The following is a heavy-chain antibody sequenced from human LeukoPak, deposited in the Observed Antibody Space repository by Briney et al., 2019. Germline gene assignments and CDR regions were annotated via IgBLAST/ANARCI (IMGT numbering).Heavy chain of an antibody. CDR2: IYYSGST. CDR3: ARTKYYYGSGSYQDY. D-gene: IGHD3-10*01. CDR1: GGSISSGGYY. V-gene: IGHV4-61*08. J-gene: IGHJ4*02. Sequence: SETLSLTCTVSGGSISSGGYYWSWIRQPPGKGLEWIGYIYYSGSTNYNPSLKSRVTISVDTSKNQFSLKLSSVTAADTAVYYCARTKYYYGSGSYQDYWGQGTLVTVSS.